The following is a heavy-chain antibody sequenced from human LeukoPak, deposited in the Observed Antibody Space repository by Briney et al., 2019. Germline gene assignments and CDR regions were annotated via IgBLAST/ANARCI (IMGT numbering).Heavy chain of an antibody. CDR2: ITSSSAYI. CDR1: GFSFSGYN. J-gene: IGHJ4*02. Sequence: GGSLRLSCAASGFSFSGYNMNWVRQAPGKGLEWVSSITSSSAYIYHADSVKGRFTISGDNAKNSLYLQMNSLRAEDTAVYYCARVLRDYYFDFWGQGTLVTVSS. D-gene: IGHD3-9*01. V-gene: IGHV3-21*01. CDR3: ARVLRDYYFDF.